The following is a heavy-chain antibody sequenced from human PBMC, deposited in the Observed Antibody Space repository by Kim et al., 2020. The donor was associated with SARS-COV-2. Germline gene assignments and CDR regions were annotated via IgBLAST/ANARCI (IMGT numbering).Heavy chain of an antibody. CDR1: GFTFSSYA. J-gene: IGHJ4*02. D-gene: IGHD6-6*01. CDR2: ISYDGSNK. Sequence: GGSLRLSCAASGFTFSSYAMHWVRQAPGKGLEWVAVISYDGSNKYYADSVKGRFTISRDNSKNTLYLQMNSLRAEDTAVYYCARDHFGVGQLGLFDYWGQGTLVTVSS. CDR3: ARDHFGVGQLGLFDY. V-gene: IGHV3-30*04.